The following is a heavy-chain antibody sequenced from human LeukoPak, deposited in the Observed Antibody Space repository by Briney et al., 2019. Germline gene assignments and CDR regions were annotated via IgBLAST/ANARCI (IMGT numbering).Heavy chain of an antibody. J-gene: IGHJ6*03. V-gene: IGHV4-4*09. CDR2: IYTGGTT. D-gene: IGHD6-19*01. CDR1: GGSIRSYY. Sequence: SETLSLTCTVSGGSIRSYYWTWIRQPPGKGLEWMGYIYTGGTTNYNPSLKSRIAMSVDTSKSQLSLRLRSVTAADTAVYYCARSLAVAGYYYYYYMDVWGKGTTVTVSS. CDR3: ARSLAVAGYYYYYYMDV.